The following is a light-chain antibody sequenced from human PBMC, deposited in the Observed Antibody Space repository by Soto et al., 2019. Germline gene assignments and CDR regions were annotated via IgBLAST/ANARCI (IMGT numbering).Light chain of an antibody. CDR1: QSITKTY. CDR2: GIS. V-gene: IGKV3-20*01. CDR3: QQYGSSPST. J-gene: IGKJ1*01. Sequence: EIVLTQSPGTLSLSPGERATFSCRASQSITKTYLAWYQQKPGQAPRLLIYGISVRATGIPDRFSGSGSGTDFTLTISRLEPEDFAVYYCQQYGSSPSTFGQGTKVDIK.